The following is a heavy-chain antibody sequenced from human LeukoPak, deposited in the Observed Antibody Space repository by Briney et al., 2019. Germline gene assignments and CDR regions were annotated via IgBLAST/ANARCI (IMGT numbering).Heavy chain of an antibody. Sequence: GSLRLSCAASGFTFSSYSMNWVRQAPGKGLEWIGEINHSGSTNYNPSLKSRVTISVDTSKNQFSLKLSSVTAADTAVYYCAETHGVPWGQGTLVTVSS. J-gene: IGHJ4*02. V-gene: IGHV4-34*08. CDR1: GFTFSSYS. CDR2: INHSGST. CDR3: AETHGVP. D-gene: IGHD2-8*01.